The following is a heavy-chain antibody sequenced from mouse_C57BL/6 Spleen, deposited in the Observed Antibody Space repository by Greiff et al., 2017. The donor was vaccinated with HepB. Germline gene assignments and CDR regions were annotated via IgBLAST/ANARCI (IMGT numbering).Heavy chain of an antibody. J-gene: IGHJ3*01. D-gene: IGHD2-5*01. V-gene: IGHV14-2*01. CDR1: GFNIKDYY. CDR2: IDPEDGET. Sequence: EVQLVESGAELVKPGASVKLSCTASGFNIKDYYMHWVKQRTEQGLEWIGRIDPEDGETKYDPKFQGKATITADTSANTAYLQLSSLTSEDTAVYYCARDSNYAYWGQGTLVTVSA. CDR3: ARDSNYAY.